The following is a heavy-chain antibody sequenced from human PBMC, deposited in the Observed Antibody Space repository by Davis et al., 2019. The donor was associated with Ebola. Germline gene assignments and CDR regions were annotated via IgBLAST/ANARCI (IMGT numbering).Heavy chain of an antibody. J-gene: IGHJ2*01. Sequence: SETLSLTCGVSGGSMSSGTYYWGWVRQPPGKGLEWIGSIYYNGRTYYNSSLESRVTISLDTSKNQFSLKLRSVTAADTAVYFCARLSGLFSSSSGALYFDLWGRGTLVSASS. CDR2: IYYNGRT. D-gene: IGHD6-6*01. V-gene: IGHV4-39*07. CDR3: ARLSGLFSSSSGALYFDL. CDR1: GGSMSSGTYY.